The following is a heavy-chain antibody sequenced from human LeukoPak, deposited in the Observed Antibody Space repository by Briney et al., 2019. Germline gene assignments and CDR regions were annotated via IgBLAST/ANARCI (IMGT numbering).Heavy chain of an antibody. Sequence: GGSLRLSCAASGFTFYDYAMHWVRQAPGKGLEWVSGISWNSGSIGYADSVKGRFTISRDNAKNSLYLQMNSLRAEDTALYYCAKDYSYGDYVEDYFDYWGQGTLVTVSS. V-gene: IGHV3-9*01. D-gene: IGHD4-17*01. J-gene: IGHJ4*02. CDR3: AKDYSYGDYVEDYFDY. CDR2: ISWNSGSI. CDR1: GFTFYDYA.